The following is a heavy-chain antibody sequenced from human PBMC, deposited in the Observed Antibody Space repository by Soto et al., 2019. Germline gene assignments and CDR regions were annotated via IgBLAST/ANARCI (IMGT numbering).Heavy chain of an antibody. J-gene: IGHJ6*02. CDR3: ARVPIFGVVTRGYGMDV. CDR1: GGSFSGYY. CDR2: INHSGST. Sequence: TSETLSLTCAGYGGSFSGYYWSWIRQPPGKGLEWIGEINHSGSTNYNPSLKSRVTISVDTSKNQFSLKLSSVTAADTAVYYCARVPIFGVVTRGYGMDVWGQGTTVTGSS. D-gene: IGHD3-3*01. V-gene: IGHV4-34*01.